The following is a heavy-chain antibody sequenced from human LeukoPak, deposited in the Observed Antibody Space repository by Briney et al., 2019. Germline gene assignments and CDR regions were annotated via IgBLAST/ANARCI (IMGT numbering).Heavy chain of an antibody. CDR1: GGTFSSYA. V-gene: IGHV1-69*05. CDR3: AREVGATLVDWSDP. J-gene: IGHJ5*02. D-gene: IGHD1-26*01. Sequence: SVKVSCKASGGTFSSYAISWVRQAPGQGLEWMGGIIPIFGTANYAQKFQGRVTITTDESTSTAYMELSSLRSEDTAVYYCAREVGATLVDWSDPWGQGTLVTVSS. CDR2: IIPIFGTA.